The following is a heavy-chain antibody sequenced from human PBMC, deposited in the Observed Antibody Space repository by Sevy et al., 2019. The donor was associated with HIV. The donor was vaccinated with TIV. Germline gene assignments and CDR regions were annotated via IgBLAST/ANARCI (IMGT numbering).Heavy chain of an antibody. CDR3: AREGVPAAIGFDY. CDR2: IRYDGTNE. Sequence: GGSLRLSCAASGFTFSNHAMHWVRQAPGKGLEWVAFIRYDGTNEYYADSVKGRFTISRDNSKNTLYLQMNSLTAEDTAVYYCAREGVPAAIGFDYWGQGTLVTVSS. CDR1: GFTFSNHA. J-gene: IGHJ4*02. D-gene: IGHD2-2*01. V-gene: IGHV3-30*02.